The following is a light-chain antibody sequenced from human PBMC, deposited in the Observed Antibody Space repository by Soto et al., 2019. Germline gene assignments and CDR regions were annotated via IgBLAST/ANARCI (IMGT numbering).Light chain of an antibody. J-gene: IGKJ1*01. CDR3: QQYGSSPRT. V-gene: IGKV3-20*01. CDR2: GAS. Sequence: EIVLTQSPGTLSLSPGERATLSCRASQSVSSSYLAWYQQKAGQAPRLLIYGASSRATGIPDRFSGSGSGTDFTLIISRLEPKDFAVYYCQQYGSSPRTFGQGTKVEIK. CDR1: QSVSSSY.